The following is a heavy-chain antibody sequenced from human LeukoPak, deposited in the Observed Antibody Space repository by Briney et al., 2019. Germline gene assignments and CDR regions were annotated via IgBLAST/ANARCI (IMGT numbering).Heavy chain of an antibody. CDR2: IYPGDSAT. CDR3: ARGVGYLDY. J-gene: IGHJ4*02. D-gene: IGHD3-3*01. V-gene: IGHV5-51*01. Sequence: GASLKISCKGSGYSFTNYWIGWVRQMPGRGLEWMGIIYPGDSATRYRTFFQGQVTISADKSITTAYLQWSSLKASDTAMYYCARGVGYLDYWGQGTLVTVSS. CDR1: GYSFTNYW.